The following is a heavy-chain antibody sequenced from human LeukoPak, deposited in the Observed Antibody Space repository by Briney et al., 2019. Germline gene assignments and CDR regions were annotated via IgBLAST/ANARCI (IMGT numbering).Heavy chain of an antibody. CDR2: IYHSGST. D-gene: IGHD3-3*01. Sequence: SETLSLTRGVSGYSISSGYYWGWIRQPPGKGLEWIGSIYHSGSTYYNPSLKSRVTISLDTSKNQFSLKLRSVTAADTALYYCARWDSGEWFHDAFDSWAQGTRVTVSS. CDR1: GYSISSGYY. V-gene: IGHV4-38-2*01. J-gene: IGHJ3*02. CDR3: ARWDSGEWFHDAFDS.